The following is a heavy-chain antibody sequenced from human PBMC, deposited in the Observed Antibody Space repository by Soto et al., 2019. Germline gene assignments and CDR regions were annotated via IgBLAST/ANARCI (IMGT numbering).Heavy chain of an antibody. CDR2: IIPIFGTA. V-gene: IGHV1-69*06. J-gene: IGHJ5*02. Sequence: QVQLVQSGAEVKKPGSSVKVSCKASGGTFSSYAISWVRQAPGQGLEWMGGIIPIFGTANYAQKFQGRVTITADKPTSTAYMELSSLRSEDTAVYYCARYSSSWYRGPNWFDPWGQGTLVTVSS. CDR3: ARYSSSWYRGPNWFDP. D-gene: IGHD6-13*01. CDR1: GGTFSSYA.